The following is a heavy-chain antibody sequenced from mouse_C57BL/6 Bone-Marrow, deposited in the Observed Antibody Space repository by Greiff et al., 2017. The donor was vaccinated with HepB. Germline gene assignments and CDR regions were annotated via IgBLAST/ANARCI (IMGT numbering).Heavy chain of an antibody. D-gene: IGHD2-1*01. J-gene: IGHJ3*01. Sequence: VQLQQSGPELVKPGASVKIPCKASGYTFTDYNMDWVKQSHGKSLEWIGDINPNNGGTIYNQKFKGKATLTVYKSSSTAYMELRSLTSEDTAVYYCARAGVYGNYVAWFAYWGQGTLVTVSA. CDR1: GYTFTDYN. CDR3: ARAGVYGNYVAWFAY. V-gene: IGHV1-18*01. CDR2: INPNNGGT.